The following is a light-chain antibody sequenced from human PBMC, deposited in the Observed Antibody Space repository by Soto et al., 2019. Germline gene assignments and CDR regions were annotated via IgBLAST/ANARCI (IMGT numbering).Light chain of an antibody. V-gene: IGKV1-5*03. CDR1: QGIGDW. CDR3: QQYSSYPLT. Sequence: DIQMSQSPSTLSASVGGRVTITCRASQGIGDWLAWYQQKPGKAPKLLIYNTSTLEGRVPSRFSGSGSETEFTLTISSLQPDDFATYYCQQYSSYPLTFGGGTKVEIK. J-gene: IGKJ4*01. CDR2: NTS.